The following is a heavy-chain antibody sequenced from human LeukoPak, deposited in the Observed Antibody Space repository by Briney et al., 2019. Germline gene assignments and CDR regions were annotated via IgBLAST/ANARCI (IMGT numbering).Heavy chain of an antibody. CDR2: IKPDSGAT. Sequence: ASVTVSCKASGYTFCGFYMYWVRHAPGQGLEWMGWIKPDSGATGYSQKFQGRVTMTRDTSISTLYMELSSLTSDDTAVYYCTRDGNCVRQDFDLWGQGTLVTVSS. J-gene: IGHJ4*02. CDR3: TRDGNCVRQDFDL. V-gene: IGHV1-2*02. D-gene: IGHD1-1*01. CDR1: GYTFCGFY.